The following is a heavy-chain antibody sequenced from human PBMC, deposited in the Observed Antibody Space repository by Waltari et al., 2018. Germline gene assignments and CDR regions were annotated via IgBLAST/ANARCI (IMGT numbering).Heavy chain of an antibody. CDR1: GYTFTSYA. J-gene: IGHJ3*02. D-gene: IGHD3-10*01. CDR2: INAGNGNT. Sequence: QVQLVQSGAEVKKPGASVKVSCKASGYTFTSYAMHWVRQAPGQRLEWMGWINAGNGNTKYSQKFQGRVTITRDTSASTAYMELSSLRSEDTAVYYCARVGGLYYGSGSYSSAFDIWGQGTMVTVSS. CDR3: ARVGGLYYGSGSYSSAFDI. V-gene: IGHV1-3*01.